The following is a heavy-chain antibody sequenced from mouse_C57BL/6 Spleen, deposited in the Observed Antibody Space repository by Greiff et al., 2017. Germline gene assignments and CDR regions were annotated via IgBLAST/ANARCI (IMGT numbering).Heavy chain of an antibody. V-gene: IGHV1-42*01. CDR1: GYSFTGYY. D-gene: IGHD2-5*01. Sequence: VQLQQSGPELVKPGASVKISCKASGYSFTGYYMNWVKQSPEQSLEWIGEINPSTGGTTYNQKFKAKATLTVDKSSSTAYMQLKSLTSEDSAVYYCARKDSNYDYYAMDYWGQGTSVTVSS. J-gene: IGHJ4*01. CDR2: INPSTGGT. CDR3: ARKDSNYDYYAMDY.